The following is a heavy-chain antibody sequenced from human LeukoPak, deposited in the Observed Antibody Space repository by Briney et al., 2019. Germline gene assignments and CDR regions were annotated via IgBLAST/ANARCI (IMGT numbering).Heavy chain of an antibody. D-gene: IGHD2/OR15-2a*01. CDR3: AKGDTS. V-gene: IGHV3-30*02. Sequence: GGSLRLSCAASGFTFSTYAMHWVRQAPGKGLEWVAFIQFDGSSKYYADSVKGRFTISRDNSKNTLYLQMNSLRAEDTAVYYCAKGDTSWGQGTLVTVS. J-gene: IGHJ4*02. CDR1: GFTFSTYA. CDR2: IQFDGSSK.